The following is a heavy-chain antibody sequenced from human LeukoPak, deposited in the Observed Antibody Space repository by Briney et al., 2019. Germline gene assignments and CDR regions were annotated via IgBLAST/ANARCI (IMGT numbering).Heavy chain of an antibody. D-gene: IGHD3-22*01. CDR2: MNPNSGNT. V-gene: IGHV1-8*01. J-gene: IGHJ5*02. CDR1: GYTFTSYG. Sequence: ASVKVSCKASGYTFTSYGINWVRQAPGQGLEWMGWMNPNSGNTGYAQKFQGRGTMTRDMSTSTDSLELSSLRSEDTAIYYCARDNSVDDNAWWFDPWGQGTLVTVSS. CDR3: ARDNSVDDNAWWFDP.